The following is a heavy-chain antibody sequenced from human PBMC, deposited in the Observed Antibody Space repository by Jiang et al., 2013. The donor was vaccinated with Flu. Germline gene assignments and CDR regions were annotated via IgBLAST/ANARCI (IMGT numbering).Heavy chain of an antibody. D-gene: IGHD1-26*01. CDR2: SIPRGXT. CDR1: GSVNSGSYY. Sequence: GSVNSGSYYWSWIRQPAGKDWSGLDVSIPRGXTNYNPSLQGRVTMSLDTSRNQVSLKLSSVTAADTAVYYCAKSAYIYHNESPYYNPSLRSRVTISLDTSKKQFSLKLTSVTAADTAVYYCAGSNVRYSVLDYWGQGTLVTVSS. V-gene: IGHV4-61*02. J-gene: IGHJ4*02. CDR3: AKSAYIYHNESPYYNPSLRSRVTISLDTSKKQFSLKLTSVTAADTAVYYCAGSNVRYSVLDY.